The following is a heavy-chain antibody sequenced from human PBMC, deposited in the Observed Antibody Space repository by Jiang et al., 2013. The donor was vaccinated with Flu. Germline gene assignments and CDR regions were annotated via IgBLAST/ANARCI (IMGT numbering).Heavy chain of an antibody. CDR2: FYYSGTT. Sequence: LLKPSETLSLTCTVSGGSVSSYYWSWIRQPPGKGLEWIGYFYYSGTTNYNPSLKSRVTISVDTSKNQFSLKLSSVTAADTAVYYCARLNFARWFGEFLEGGAFDLWGQGTMVTVSS. J-gene: IGHJ3*01. CDR1: GGSVSSYY. V-gene: IGHV4-59*08. CDR3: ARLNFARWFGEFLEGGAFDL. D-gene: IGHD3-10*01.